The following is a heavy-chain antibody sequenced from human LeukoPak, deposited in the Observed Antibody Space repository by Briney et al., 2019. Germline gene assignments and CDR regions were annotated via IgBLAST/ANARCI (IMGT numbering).Heavy chain of an antibody. Sequence: GGSLRLSCAASGFTFSSYGMHWVRQAPGKGLEWVAFIRYDGSNKYYADSVKGRFTISRDNSKNTLYLQMNSLRAEDTAVYYCASLIGYDSSGYYNHGDYWGQGTLATVSS. D-gene: IGHD3-22*01. J-gene: IGHJ4*02. CDR3: ASLIGYDSSGYYNHGDY. CDR1: GFTFSSYG. CDR2: IRYDGSNK. V-gene: IGHV3-30*02.